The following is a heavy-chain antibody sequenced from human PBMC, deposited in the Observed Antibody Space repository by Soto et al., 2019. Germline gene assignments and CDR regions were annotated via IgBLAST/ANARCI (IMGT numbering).Heavy chain of an antibody. CDR1: GGTFSSYA. Sequence: SVKVSCKASGGTFSSYAISWVRQAPGQGLERMGGIIPIFGTANYAQKFQGRVTITADESTSTAYMELSSLRSEDTAVYYCAGLRLVIVLVPAAQTNYYYGMDVWGQGTTVTVSS. D-gene: IGHD2-2*03. J-gene: IGHJ6*02. CDR3: AGLRLVIVLVPAAQTNYYYGMDV. V-gene: IGHV1-69*13. CDR2: IIPIFGTA.